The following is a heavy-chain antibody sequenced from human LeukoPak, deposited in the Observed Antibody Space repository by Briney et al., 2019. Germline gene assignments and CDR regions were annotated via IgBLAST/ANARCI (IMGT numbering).Heavy chain of an antibody. CDR1: GGSFSGYY. CDR2: INHSGST. D-gene: IGHD6-13*01. Sequence: SETLSLTCAVYGGSFSGYYWSWIRQPPEKGLEWIGEINHSGSTNYNPSLKSRVTISVDTSKNQFSLKLSSVTAADTAVYYCARHIGRRDSSSWYRRNWFDPWGQGTLVTVSS. CDR3: ARHIGRRDSSSWYRRNWFDP. V-gene: IGHV4-34*01. J-gene: IGHJ5*02.